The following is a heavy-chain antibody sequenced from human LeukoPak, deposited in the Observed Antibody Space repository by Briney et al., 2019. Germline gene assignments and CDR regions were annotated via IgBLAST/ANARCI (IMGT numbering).Heavy chain of an antibody. J-gene: IGHJ4*02. V-gene: IGHV3-30*09. Sequence: GSLTLSCAASGFTFSSYAAHWVRQAPGKGLEWVAAISDDATYTYYSASVKGRFAISRDNSKKTLYLQMNNPTTDDTAIYYCARGTAVTALSGFWGQGTLVTVSS. CDR2: ISDDATYT. CDR3: ARGTAVTALSGF. D-gene: IGHD4-17*01. CDR1: GFTFSSYA.